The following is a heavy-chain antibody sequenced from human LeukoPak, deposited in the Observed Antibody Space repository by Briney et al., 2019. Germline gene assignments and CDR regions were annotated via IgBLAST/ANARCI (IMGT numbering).Heavy chain of an antibody. D-gene: IGHD6-19*01. V-gene: IGHV3-21*04. CDR1: GFTFSIYS. J-gene: IGHJ5*02. CDR3: AKSGWQWLLGWFDP. Sequence: GGSLRLSCAASGFTFSIYSMNWVRQAPGKGLEWVSSISSSSSYIYYADSVKGRLTISRDNAKNSLYLQMNSLRAEDTALYYCAKSGWQWLLGWFDPWGQGTLVTVSS. CDR2: ISSSSSYI.